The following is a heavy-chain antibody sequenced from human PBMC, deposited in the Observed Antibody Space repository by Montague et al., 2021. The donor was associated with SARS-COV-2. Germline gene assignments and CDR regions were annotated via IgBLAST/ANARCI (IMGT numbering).Heavy chain of an antibody. J-gene: IGHJ3*01. CDR2: TKRGDT. CDR3: ARGQVTAFAILIVFPAAGALDS. Sequence: SETLSLTCAVYGESYNPYGNSFSSYHWSWIRQSQGKGLEWIGDTKRGDTKYNPSLKSRVTISVDTAKKQFSMTLTSVTAADTAVYYCARGQVTAFAILIVFPAAGALDSWGRGTTVTVSS. D-gene: IGHD2-21*01. V-gene: IGHV4-34*01. CDR1: GESYNPYGNSFSSYH.